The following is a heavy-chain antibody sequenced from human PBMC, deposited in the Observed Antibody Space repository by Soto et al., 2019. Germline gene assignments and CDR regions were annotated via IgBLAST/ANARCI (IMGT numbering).Heavy chain of an antibody. CDR3: ARCVVVVAAPNWFDP. D-gene: IGHD2-15*01. V-gene: IGHV1-18*04. J-gene: IGHJ5*02. Sequence: QVQLVQSGAEVKKPGASVKVSCKASGYTFTSYGISWVRQAPGQGLEWMGWISAYNGNTNYTQKLQGRVTMPTDTSTSTDYMELRSLRSDGTAVYYCARCVVVVAAPNWFDPWGQGTLVNVSS. CDR1: GYTFTSYG. CDR2: ISAYNGNT.